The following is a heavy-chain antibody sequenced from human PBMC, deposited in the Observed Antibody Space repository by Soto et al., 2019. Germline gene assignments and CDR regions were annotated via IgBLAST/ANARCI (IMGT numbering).Heavy chain of an antibody. CDR2: ISYDGSNK. D-gene: IGHD2-15*01. V-gene: IGHV3-30*18. J-gene: IGHJ4*02. CDR3: AKGALPLGYCSGGSCYSDY. Sequence: GGSLRLSCAASGFTFSSYGMHWVRQAPGKGLEWVAVISYDGSNKYYADSVKGRFTISRDNSKNTLYLQMNSLRAEDTAVYYCAKGALPLGYCSGGSCYSDYWGQGTLVTVSS. CDR1: GFTFSSYG.